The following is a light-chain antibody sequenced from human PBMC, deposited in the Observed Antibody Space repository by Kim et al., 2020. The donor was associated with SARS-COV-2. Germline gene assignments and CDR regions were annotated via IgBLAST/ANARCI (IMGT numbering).Light chain of an antibody. CDR1: QDINKY. V-gene: IGKV1-33*01. CDR2: DAS. J-gene: IGKJ4*01. CDR3: QQYDDLPLT. Sequence: VGDRVTITCQARQDINKYLNWFQHKPGKPPKLLIYDASSLQTGVPSRSRFSGSGSGTHFTFTISSLQPDDIATYYCQQYDDLPLTVGGGTKVDIK.